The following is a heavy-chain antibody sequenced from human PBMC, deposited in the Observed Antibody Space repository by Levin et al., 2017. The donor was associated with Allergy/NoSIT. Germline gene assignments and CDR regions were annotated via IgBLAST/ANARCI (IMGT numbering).Heavy chain of an antibody. J-gene: IGHJ5*02. V-gene: IGHV3-30-3*01. CDR1: GFTFSSYA. D-gene: IGHD3-10*01. CDR2: ISYDGSNK. Sequence: GESLKISCAASGFTFSSYAMHWVRQAPGKGLEWVAVISYDGSNKYYADSVKGRFTISRDNSKNTLYLQMNSLRAEDTAVYYCARETLATRGFDPWGQGTLVTVSS. CDR3: ARETLATRGFDP.